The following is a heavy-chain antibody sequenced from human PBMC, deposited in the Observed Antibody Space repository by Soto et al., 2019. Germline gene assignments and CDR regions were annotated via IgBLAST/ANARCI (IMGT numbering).Heavy chain of an antibody. J-gene: IGHJ4*02. CDR3: AAKLGTTHYFDF. V-gene: IGHV4-31*03. D-gene: IGHD7-27*01. CDR1: GDPVSSGSYY. CDR2: IYHTGST. Sequence: QVQLQESGPGLVQPSQTLSLTCSVSGDPVSSGSYYWTWVRPHPVKGLEWIGYIYHTGSTYYNPSLQSRLIMSIDTSKTQFSSHLHSVTAADTAVYFCAAKLGTTHYFDFWGQGSLVAVSS.